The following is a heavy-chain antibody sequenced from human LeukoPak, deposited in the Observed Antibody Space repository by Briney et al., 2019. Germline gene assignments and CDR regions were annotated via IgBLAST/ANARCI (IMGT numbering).Heavy chain of an antibody. CDR3: AEDGF. Sequence: PGGSLRLSCAASGFTFSNYAMSWVRQAAGKGLEWVSAISDSGVGTYYADSVKGRFTISRDNSKNTLYLQMSSLRTEDTAVYYCAEDGFWGQGTLVTVSS. J-gene: IGHJ4*02. CDR1: GFTFSNYA. CDR2: ISDSGVGT. V-gene: IGHV3-23*01.